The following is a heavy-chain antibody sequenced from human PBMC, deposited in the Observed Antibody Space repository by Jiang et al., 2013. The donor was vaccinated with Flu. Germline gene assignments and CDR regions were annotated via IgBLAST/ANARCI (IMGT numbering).Heavy chain of an antibody. Sequence: SSVKVSCKASGGTFSSYAISWVRQAPGQGLEWMGGIIPIFGTANYAQKFQGRVTITADESTSTAYMELSSLRSEDTAVYYCARDFGRRYYDSSGSYYYYYGMDVWGQGTTVTVSS. D-gene: IGHD3-22*01. CDR3: ARDFGRRYYDSSGSYYYYYGMDV. CDR2: IIPIFGTA. V-gene: IGHV1-69*01. CDR1: GGTFSSYA. J-gene: IGHJ6*02.